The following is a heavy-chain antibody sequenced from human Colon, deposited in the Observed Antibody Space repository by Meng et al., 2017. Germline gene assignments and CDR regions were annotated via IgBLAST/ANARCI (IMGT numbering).Heavy chain of an antibody. CDR1: GFTFGVYA. D-gene: IGHD3-10*01. CDR2: IRGKAYGGTT. Sequence: GGSLRLSCPTSGFTFGVYAINWVRHAPGKGLGWVGFIRGKAYGGTTEYAASVKGRFTISRDDSKSIAYVQMNSLKTDDTAVYYCTGGSGSYLGVYWGQGTLVTVSS. J-gene: IGHJ4*02. V-gene: IGHV3-49*04. CDR3: TGGSGSYLGVY.